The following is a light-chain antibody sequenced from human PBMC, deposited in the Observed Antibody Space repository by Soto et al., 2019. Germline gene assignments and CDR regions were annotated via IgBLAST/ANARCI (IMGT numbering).Light chain of an antibody. CDR2: DVT. J-gene: IGLJ1*01. CDR3: CSFAGSYTDV. CDR1: SINVGAYDF. V-gene: IGLV2-11*01. Sequence: QSALTQPRSVSGYPGQSVTISCTGTSINVGAYDFVSWYQQHPGKAPKLMIFDVTKRPSGVPDRFSGSKSGNTASLTISGLQADDESDYYCCSFAGSYTDVFGTGTKVTVL.